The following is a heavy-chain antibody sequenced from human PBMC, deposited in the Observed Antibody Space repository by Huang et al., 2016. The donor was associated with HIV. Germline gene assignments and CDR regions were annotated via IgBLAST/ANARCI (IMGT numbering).Heavy chain of an antibody. CDR3: ARHFGSWSGYFDS. J-gene: IGHJ4*02. CDR1: GGSITDSNYY. CDR2: IYYSGDT. V-gene: IGHV4-39*01. D-gene: IGHD3-10*01. Sequence: QLQLQESGPGLVRPSETLSLICTVSGGSITDSNYYWGWIRQPPGKGLEWIGSIYYSGDTDYSPSLKSRVTMSVDTSKKRFSLDIRSVAVADTAIYYCARHFGSWSGYFDSWGQGTLVPVSS.